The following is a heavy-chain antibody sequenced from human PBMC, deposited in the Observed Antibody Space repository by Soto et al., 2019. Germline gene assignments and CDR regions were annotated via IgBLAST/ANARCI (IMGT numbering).Heavy chain of an antibody. V-gene: IGHV1-46*03. J-gene: IGHJ4*02. CDR2: IDPNDGST. Sequence: ASVKVSCKASGYTFINYYIDWVRQAPGQGLEWMAIIDPNDGSTNYAQGFQGRLTVTRDTSTSTVYMDLSSPTSEDTAVYYCVRGRGGNYHFYFDHWGQGTPVTVSS. CDR3: VRGRGGNYHFYFDH. CDR1: GYTFINYY. D-gene: IGHD1-26*01.